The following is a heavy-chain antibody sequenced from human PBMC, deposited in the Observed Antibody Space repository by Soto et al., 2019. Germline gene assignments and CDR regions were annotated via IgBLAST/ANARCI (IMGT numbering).Heavy chain of an antibody. J-gene: IGHJ6*04. Sequence: EVHLVESGGGLVQPGGSLRLPCVASGLTLSNNYMTWVRQATGKGLECDSNVYSGGGTYYTDSVKGSFTISRDSSTNTLYLHMDNVRTVETAVYYCARAPGVNWAWGKGTRVNVSA. CDR2: VYSGGGT. D-gene: IGHD2-8*01. CDR3: ARAPGVNWA. CDR1: GLTLSNNY. V-gene: IGHV3-66*01.